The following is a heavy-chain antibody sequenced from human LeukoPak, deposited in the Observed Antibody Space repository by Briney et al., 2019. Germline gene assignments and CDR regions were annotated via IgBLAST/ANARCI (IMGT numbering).Heavy chain of an antibody. CDR1: GFTFSSYW. J-gene: IGHJ5*02. D-gene: IGHD2-15*01. V-gene: IGHV4-39*01. CDR2: IYYSGST. Sequence: GSLRLSCAVSGFTFSSYWMHWVRQAPGKGLEWIGSIYYSGSTYYNPSLKSRVTMSVDTSKNQFSLKLNSVTAADTAVYYCARGFRYCSGGSCYPGVNWFDPWGQGTLVTVSS. CDR3: ARGFRYCSGGSCYPGVNWFDP.